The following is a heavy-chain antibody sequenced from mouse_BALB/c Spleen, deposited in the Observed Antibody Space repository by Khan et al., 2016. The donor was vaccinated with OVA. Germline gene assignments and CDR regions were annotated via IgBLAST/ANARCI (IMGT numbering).Heavy chain of an antibody. CDR1: GYSITSDYA. V-gene: IGHV3-2*02. CDR3: ARSVTITTVVATDFDY. CDR2: IGYSGRT. D-gene: IGHD1-1*01. Sequence: QLQESGPGLVKPSQSLSLTCTVTGYSITSDYAWNWIRQFPGNKLGWMAYIGYSGRTSYNPSLQSRLSITRDTSKKPFFLQLNSVTTEDTATYYCARSVTITTVVATDFDYWGQGTTLTVSS. J-gene: IGHJ2*01.